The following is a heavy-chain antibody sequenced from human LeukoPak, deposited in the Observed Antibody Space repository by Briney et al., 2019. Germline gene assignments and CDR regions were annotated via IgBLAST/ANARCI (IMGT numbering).Heavy chain of an antibody. CDR2: ISSSGSTI. CDR1: GFTFSDYY. V-gene: IGHV3-11*01. CDR3: ARGSYSSSLVYFDY. D-gene: IGHD6-6*01. J-gene: IGHJ4*02. Sequence: GGSLRLSCAASGFTFSDYYMSWIRQAPGMGLEWVSYISSSGSTIYYADSVKGRFTISRDNAKNSLYLQMNSLRAEDTAVYYCARGSYSSSLVYFDYWGQGTLVTVSS.